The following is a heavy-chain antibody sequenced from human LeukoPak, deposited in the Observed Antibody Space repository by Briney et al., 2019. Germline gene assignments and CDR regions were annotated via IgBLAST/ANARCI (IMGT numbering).Heavy chain of an antibody. D-gene: IGHD5-18*01. CDR3: STSGDTSMVMGY. CDR1: GFAFSGSA. V-gene: IGHV3-73*01. Sequence: GGSLKLSCAASGFAFSGSAMHWVRQASGKGLERVGRIRGKANSYATAFAASVKGRFAMSRDDSENSAYLQMNSLKTEDTAVYYCSTSGDTSMVMGYWGQGTLVTV. CDR2: IRGKANSYAT. J-gene: IGHJ4*02.